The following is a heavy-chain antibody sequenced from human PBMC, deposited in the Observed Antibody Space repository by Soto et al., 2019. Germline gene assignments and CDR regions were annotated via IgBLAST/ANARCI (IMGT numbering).Heavy chain of an antibody. CDR1: GFTFSSYG. Sequence: QVELVESGGGVVQPGRSLRLSCAASGFTFSSYGMHWVRQAPGKGLECVAVIWYDGSNKYYADSVKGRFTISRDNSKNTLYLQMNSLRAEDTAVYYCARDRGVITPGYYYYYYGMDVWGQGTTVTVSS. D-gene: IGHD3-22*01. V-gene: IGHV3-33*01. J-gene: IGHJ6*02. CDR3: ARDRGVITPGYYYYYYGMDV. CDR2: IWYDGSNK.